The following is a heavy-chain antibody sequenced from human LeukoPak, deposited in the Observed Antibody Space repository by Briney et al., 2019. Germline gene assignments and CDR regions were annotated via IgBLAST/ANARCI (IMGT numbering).Heavy chain of an antibody. Sequence: GGSLRLSCAASGFTFSSYSMNWVRQAPGKGLEWVSSISSSSSYIYYADSVKGRFTISRDNAKNSLYLQMNSLRAEDTAVYYCAREPQYVAARTYFDYWGQGTLVTVSS. CDR3: AREPQYVAARTYFDY. CDR2: ISSSSSYI. V-gene: IGHV3-21*01. CDR1: GFTFSSYS. J-gene: IGHJ4*02. D-gene: IGHD6-13*01.